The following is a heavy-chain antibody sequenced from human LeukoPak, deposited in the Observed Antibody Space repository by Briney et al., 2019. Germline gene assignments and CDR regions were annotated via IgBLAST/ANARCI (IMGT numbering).Heavy chain of an antibody. CDR2: IYSGGST. V-gene: IGHV3-53*01. D-gene: IGHD6-13*01. CDR1: GFPVSSNY. J-gene: IGHJ5*02. Sequence: GGSLRLSCAASGFPVSSNYMSWVRQAPGKGLEGVSVIYSGGSTYYADSVRGRFTISRDNSKNTLYLQMNSLRAEDTAVYYCARAIAAAGIGWFDPWGQGTLVTVSS. CDR3: ARAIAAAGIGWFDP.